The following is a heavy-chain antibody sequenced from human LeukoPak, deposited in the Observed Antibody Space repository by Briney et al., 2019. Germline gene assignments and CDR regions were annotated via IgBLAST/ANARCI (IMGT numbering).Heavy chain of an antibody. J-gene: IGHJ4*02. CDR2: IYPGDSDT. CDR1: GYSFTSYW. CDR3: ARELRGYSYGYTEFDY. D-gene: IGHD5-18*01. Sequence: RTGESLKVSCKGSGYSFTSYWIGWVRQMPGKGLEWMGIIYPGDSDTRYSPSFQGQVTISADKSISTAYLQWSSLKASDTAMYYCARELRGYSYGYTEFDYWGQGTLVTVSS. V-gene: IGHV5-51*01.